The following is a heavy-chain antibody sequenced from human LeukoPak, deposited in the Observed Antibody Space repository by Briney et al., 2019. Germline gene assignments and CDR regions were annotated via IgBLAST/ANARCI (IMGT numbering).Heavy chain of an antibody. V-gene: IGHV4-4*02. CDR3: ALRYSSGWYYFDY. CDR2: IYLSGST. D-gene: IGHD6-19*01. J-gene: IGHJ4*02. CDR1: GASISSSNW. Sequence: SETLSLTCAVSGASISSSNWWRWVRQPPGKGLEGIGEIYLSGSTNYNSSLKSRVTISVDKSKNQFSLKLSSVTAADTAVFYCALRYSSGWYYFDYWGQGTLVTVSS.